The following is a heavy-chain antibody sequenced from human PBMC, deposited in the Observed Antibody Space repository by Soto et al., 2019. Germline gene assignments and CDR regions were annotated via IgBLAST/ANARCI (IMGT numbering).Heavy chain of an antibody. J-gene: IGHJ4*02. V-gene: IGHV4-39*01. D-gene: IGHD3-9*01. CDR3: ARLLRYFDRFFAY. CDR1: GGSISSSSYY. CDR2: IYYSGST. Sequence: SETLPLSCTVSGGSISSSSYYWGWIRQPPGKGLEWIGSIYYSGSTYYNPSLKSRVTISVDTSKNQFSLKLSSVTAADTAVYYCARLLRYFDRFFAYWAQGTLVTVS.